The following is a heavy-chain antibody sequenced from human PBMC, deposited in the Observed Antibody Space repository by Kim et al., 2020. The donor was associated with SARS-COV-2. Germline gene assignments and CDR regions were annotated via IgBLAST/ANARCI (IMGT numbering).Heavy chain of an antibody. CDR2: ISWNSYSI. V-gene: IGHV3-9*01. J-gene: IGHJ2*01. CDR1: GFSFDDHA. CDR3: AKEAVRYFDL. Sequence: SLRLSCVASGFSFDDHAMHWVRQVPGKGLEWVSGISWNSYSIDYADSVRGRFTISRDNAKNSLYLQMTSLSAEDTALYYCAKEAVRYFDLWGRGTLVAVSS.